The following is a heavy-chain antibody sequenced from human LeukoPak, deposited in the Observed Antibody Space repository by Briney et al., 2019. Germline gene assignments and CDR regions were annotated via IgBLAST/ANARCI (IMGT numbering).Heavy chain of an antibody. CDR1: GYTFTGYY. D-gene: IGHD2-2*01. V-gene: IGHV1-2*02. CDR2: INPNSGGT. Sequence: ASVKVSCKASGYTFTGYYMHWVRQAPGQGLEWMGWINPNSGGTNYAQKFQGRVTMTRDTSISTAYMELSRLRSDDTAVYYCARSLYCSSTSCYESPWFDPWGQGTLVTVS. CDR3: ARSLYCSSTSCYESPWFDP. J-gene: IGHJ5*02.